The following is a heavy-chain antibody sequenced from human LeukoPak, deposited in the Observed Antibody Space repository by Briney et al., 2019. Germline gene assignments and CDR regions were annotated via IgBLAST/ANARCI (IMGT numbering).Heavy chain of an antibody. J-gene: IGHJ5*02. V-gene: IGHV4-39*07. CDR2: IYYSGTT. CDR1: GGSLSSSSYY. CDR3: ARVYSSTHNWFDT. D-gene: IGHD2-2*01. Sequence: PSETLSLTCTVSGGSLSSSSYYWGWLRQPPGAGLEWIGSIYYSGTTYYNSSLKSRVTISIERSKNHFSLNLNSLTAADTAVYYCARVYSSTHNWFDTWGQGTQVTVSS.